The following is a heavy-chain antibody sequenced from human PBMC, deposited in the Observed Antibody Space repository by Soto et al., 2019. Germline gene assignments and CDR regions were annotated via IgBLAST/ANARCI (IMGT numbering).Heavy chain of an antibody. J-gene: IGHJ4*02. Sequence: GGSLRLSCAASGFTFSSYSMNWVRQAPGKGLEWVSSISSSSSYIYYADSVKGRFTISRDNAKNSLYLQMNSLRAEDTAVYYCARGNSGYDFVYFDYWGQGTLVTVSS. CDR3: ARGNSGYDFVYFDY. CDR2: ISSSSSYI. CDR1: GFTFSSYS. D-gene: IGHD5-12*01. V-gene: IGHV3-21*01.